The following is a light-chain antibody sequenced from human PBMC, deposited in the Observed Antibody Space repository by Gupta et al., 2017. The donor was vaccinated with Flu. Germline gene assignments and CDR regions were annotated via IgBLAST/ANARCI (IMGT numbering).Light chain of an antibody. J-gene: IGKJ2*01. CDR1: QSVSSSY. CDR2: VAS. CDR3: QQYGSSPYT. V-gene: IGKV3-20*01. Sequence: ERATLSCRASQSVSSSYLAWYQQKPGQAPRLLIYVASSRATGIPDRFSGSGSGTDFTLTISRLEPEDFAVYYCQQYGSSPYTFGQGTKLEIK.